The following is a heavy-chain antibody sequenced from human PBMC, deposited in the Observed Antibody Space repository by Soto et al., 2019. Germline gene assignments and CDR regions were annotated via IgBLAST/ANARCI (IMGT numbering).Heavy chain of an antibody. CDR1: GFTFSSYA. D-gene: IGHD3-10*01. Sequence: EVQLLESGGGLVQPGGSLRLSCAASGFTFSSYAMSWVRQAPGKGLEWVSAISGSGGSTYYADSVKGRFTISRDNSKNTLYRQMNSLRAEDTAVYYCAQARMGYYASRLSWGQGPLVTVSS. CDR2: ISGSGGST. J-gene: IGHJ5*02. V-gene: IGHV3-23*01. CDR3: AQARMGYYASRLS.